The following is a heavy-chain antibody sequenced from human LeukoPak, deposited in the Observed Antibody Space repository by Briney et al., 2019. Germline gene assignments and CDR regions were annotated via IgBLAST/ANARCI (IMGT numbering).Heavy chain of an antibody. Sequence: GASVKVSCKASGYTFTTYDINWVRQATGQGLEWMGWMNSNSGNTGYGQKFQGRVTPTRNTFISTAYMELSSLRPEDTAVYYCARDLSFEGGSGSYYYFDYWGQGTLVTVSS. D-gene: IGHD3-10*01. V-gene: IGHV1-8*01. CDR3: ARDLSFEGGSGSYYYFDY. CDR1: GYTFTTYD. CDR2: MNSNSGNT. J-gene: IGHJ4*02.